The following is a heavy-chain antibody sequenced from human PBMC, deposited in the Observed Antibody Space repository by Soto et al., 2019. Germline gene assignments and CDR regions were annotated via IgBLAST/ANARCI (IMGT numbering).Heavy chain of an antibody. J-gene: IGHJ4*02. V-gene: IGHV3-21*01. CDR3: ARDQPGYSYGYGLGY. Sequence: EVQLVESGGGLVKPGGSLRLSRAASGFTFSSYSMNWVRQAPGKGLEWVSSISSSSSYIYYADSVKGRFTISRDNAKNSLYLQMNSLRAEDTAVYYCARDQPGYSYGYGLGYWGQGTLVTVSS. CDR1: GFTFSSYS. CDR2: ISSSSSYI. D-gene: IGHD5-18*01.